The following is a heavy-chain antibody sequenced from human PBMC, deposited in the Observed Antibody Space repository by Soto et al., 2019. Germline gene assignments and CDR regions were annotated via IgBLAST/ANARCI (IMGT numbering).Heavy chain of an antibody. V-gene: IGHV3-7*03. CDR2: IKQDESVK. CDR3: IPHSWVPRDQ. CDR1: GFTFSSFW. D-gene: IGHD1-1*01. J-gene: IGHJ4*02. Sequence: HPGGSLRLSCAASGFTFSSFWMSWVRQAPGMGLEWVANIKQDESVKNYVDSVKGRFTISRDNAKRSLYLQMNSLRAEDTAVYYCIPHSWVPRDQWGQGTLVTVSS.